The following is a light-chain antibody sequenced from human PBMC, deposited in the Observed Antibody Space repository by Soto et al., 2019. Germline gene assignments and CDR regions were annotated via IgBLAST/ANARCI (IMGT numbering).Light chain of an antibody. Sequence: QSALTQPASVSGSPGQSITISCTGASSDIGAYNYVSWYQQHPGQAPKLMIYEVSNRPSGVPDRFSGSKSGTSASLAITGLQAEDEADYYCQSFDSSFIGLVFGGGTKVTVL. CDR1: SSDIGAYNY. CDR2: EVS. J-gene: IGLJ2*01. CDR3: QSFDSSFIGLV. V-gene: IGLV2-14*01.